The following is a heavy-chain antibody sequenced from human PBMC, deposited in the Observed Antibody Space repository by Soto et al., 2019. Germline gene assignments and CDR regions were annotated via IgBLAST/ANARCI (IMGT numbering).Heavy chain of an antibody. CDR2: IYYSGST. V-gene: IGHV4-31*03. D-gene: IGHD3-16*01. CDR3: ARVVWVWESYLSYFDY. CDR1: GGSISSGGYY. Sequence: SETLSLTCTVSGGSISSGGYYWSWIRQHPGKGLEWIGYIYYSGSTYYNPSLKSRVTISVDTSKNQFSLKLSSVTAADTAVYYCARVVWVWESYLSYFDYWGQGTLVTVSS. J-gene: IGHJ4*02.